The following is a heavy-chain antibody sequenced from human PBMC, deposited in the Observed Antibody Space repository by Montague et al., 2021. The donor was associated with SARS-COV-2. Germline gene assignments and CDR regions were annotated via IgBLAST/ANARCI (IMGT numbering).Heavy chain of an antibody. CDR1: GDSISIYY. J-gene: IGHJ4*02. CDR2: VYYSGST. CDR3: ARGERGAWYNHYFDY. Sequence: SETLSLTCTVSGDSISIYYWSWTRQPPGKGLEWIGYVYYSGSTNYNPSLKSRVTISVDTPKNQFSLKLMSVTAADTAVYYCARGERGAWYNHYFDYWGQGALDTVSS. D-gene: IGHD6-19*01. V-gene: IGHV4-59*13.